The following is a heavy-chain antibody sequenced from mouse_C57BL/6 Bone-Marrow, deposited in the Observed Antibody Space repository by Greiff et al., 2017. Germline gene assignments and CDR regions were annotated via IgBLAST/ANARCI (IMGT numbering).Heavy chain of an antibody. J-gene: IGHJ1*03. D-gene: IGHD1-1*01. Sequence: EVQLVESGPELVKPGASVKMSCKASGYTFTDYNMHWVKQSHGKSLEWIGYINPNNGGTSYNQKFKGKATLTVNKSSSTAYMELRSLTSEDSAVYYCARGPNCYGSPYWYFDVWGTGTTVTVSS. CDR1: GYTFTDYN. V-gene: IGHV1-22*01. CDR3: ARGPNCYGSPYWYFDV. CDR2: INPNNGGT.